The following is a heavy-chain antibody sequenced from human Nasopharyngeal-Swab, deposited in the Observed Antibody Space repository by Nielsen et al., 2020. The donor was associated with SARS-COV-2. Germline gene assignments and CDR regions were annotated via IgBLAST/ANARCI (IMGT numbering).Heavy chain of an antibody. CDR2: IINSGGST. Sequence: GESLKISCEASGFTFSTYAMSWVRQAPGRRLEWVSGIINSGGSTEYADPVKGRFTISRDNSRNTLFLQMNSLRAEDTAVYYCAKAHGNSWYSSLDYWGQGTLVTVSS. CDR3: AKAHGNSWYSSLDY. J-gene: IGHJ4*02. CDR1: GFTFSTYA. D-gene: IGHD6-13*01. V-gene: IGHV3-23*01.